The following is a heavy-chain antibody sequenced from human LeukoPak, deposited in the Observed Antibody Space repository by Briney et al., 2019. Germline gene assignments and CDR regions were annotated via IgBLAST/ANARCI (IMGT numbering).Heavy chain of an antibody. J-gene: IGHJ4*02. Sequence: GRSLRLSCAASGFTFSSYAMHWVRQAPGKGLEWVAVIWYDGSNKYYADSVKGRFTISRDNSKNTLYLQMNSLRAEDTAVYYCARDYYDSSGYHYFDYWGQGTLVTVSS. CDR1: GFTFSSYA. CDR3: ARDYYDSSGYHYFDY. D-gene: IGHD3-22*01. CDR2: IWYDGSNK. V-gene: IGHV3-33*08.